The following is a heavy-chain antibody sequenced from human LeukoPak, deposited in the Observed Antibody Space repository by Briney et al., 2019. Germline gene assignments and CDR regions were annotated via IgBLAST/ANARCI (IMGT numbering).Heavy chain of an antibody. Sequence: ASVKVSCKASGYTFTSYDINWVRQATGQGLEWMGWMNPNSGNTGYAQKFQGRVTMTRNTSISTAYMELSSLRSEDTVVYYCARVIVPAAMGYDYWGQGTLVTVSS. J-gene: IGHJ4*02. D-gene: IGHD2-2*01. CDR3: ARVIVPAAMGYDY. CDR2: MNPNSGNT. V-gene: IGHV1-8*01. CDR1: GYTFTSYD.